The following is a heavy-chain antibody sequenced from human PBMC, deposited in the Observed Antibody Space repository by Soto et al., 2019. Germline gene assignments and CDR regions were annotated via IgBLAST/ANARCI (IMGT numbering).Heavy chain of an antibody. Sequence: SVTLYLTCTVPGLSMRSSAWSWSRQPPGKGLEWIGYIYYSGSTNYNPSLKSRVTISVDTSKNQFSLKLSSVTAADTAVYYCARELFGRSVWFDPWGQVTLVTVS. J-gene: IGHJ5*02. D-gene: IGHD3-10*01. V-gene: IGHV4-59*01. CDR3: ARELFGRSVWFDP. CDR2: IYYSGST. CDR1: GLSMRSSA.